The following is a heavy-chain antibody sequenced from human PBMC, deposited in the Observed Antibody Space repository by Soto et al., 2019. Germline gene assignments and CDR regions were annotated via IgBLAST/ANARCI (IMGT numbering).Heavy chain of an antibody. V-gene: IGHV3-53*02. CDR3: ARDQAVADGPRRWPAGARYYYCMDV. Sequence: EVQLVETGGGLIQPGGSLRLSCAASGFTVSSNYMSWVRQAPGKGLEWVSVICSGGSTSSADSVKGRFTISRDNSKNTLYLEMNRLSAEDTAVYYCARDQAVADGPRRWPAGARYYYCMDVCGQGTTVTVSS. D-gene: IGHD6-19*01. CDR2: ICSGGST. CDR1: GFTVSSNY. J-gene: IGHJ6*02.